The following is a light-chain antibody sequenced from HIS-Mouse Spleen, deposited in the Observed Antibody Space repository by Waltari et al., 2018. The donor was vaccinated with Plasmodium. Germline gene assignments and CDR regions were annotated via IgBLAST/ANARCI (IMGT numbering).Light chain of an antibody. V-gene: IGLV2-23*01. J-gene: IGLJ3*02. CDR2: EGS. CDR3: CSYAGSSTNWV. Sequence: PGQSITISCTGTSSDVGRYNLVSWYQQHPGKAPKLMIYEGSKRPSGVSNRFSGSKSGNTASLTISGLQAEDEADYYCCSYAGSSTNWVFGGGTKLTVL. CDR1: SSDVGRYNL.